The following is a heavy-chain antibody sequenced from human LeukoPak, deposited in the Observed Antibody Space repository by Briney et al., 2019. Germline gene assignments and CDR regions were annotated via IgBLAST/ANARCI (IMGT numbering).Heavy chain of an antibody. CDR2: IKEDGSKK. CDR3: ATPLDYYDSSGYHQGGD. J-gene: IGHJ4*02. CDR1: GFTFSSYW. Sequence: GGSLRLSCAASGFTFSSYWMTWVPQAPGKGLEWVANIKEDGSKKNYVDSVKGRFTISRDNAKNSLYLQMNSLRAEDTAVYYCATPLDYYDSSGYHQGGDWGQGTLVTVSS. V-gene: IGHV3-7*03. D-gene: IGHD3-22*01.